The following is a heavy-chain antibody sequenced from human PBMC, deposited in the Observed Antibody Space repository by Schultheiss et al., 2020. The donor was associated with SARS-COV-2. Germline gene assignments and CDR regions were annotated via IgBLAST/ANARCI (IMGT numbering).Heavy chain of an antibody. V-gene: IGHV1-46*01. CDR1: GYTFTSYY. J-gene: IGHJ6*02. Sequence: ASVKVSCKASGYTFTSYYMHWVRQAPGQGLEWMGIINPSGGSTSYAQKFQGRVTITADKSTSTAYMELRSLRSDDTAVYYCASNVASKTLYYYDSSGYYGVAYYYGMDVWGQGTTVTVSS. CDR2: INPSGGST. D-gene: IGHD3-22*01. CDR3: ASNVASKTLYYYDSSGYYGVAYYYGMDV.